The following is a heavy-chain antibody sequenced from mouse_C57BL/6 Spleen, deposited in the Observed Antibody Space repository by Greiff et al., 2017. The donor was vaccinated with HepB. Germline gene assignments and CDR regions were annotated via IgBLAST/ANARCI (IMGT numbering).Heavy chain of an antibody. J-gene: IGHJ2*01. V-gene: IGHV1-47*01. Sequence: QVQLKESGAELVKPGASVKMSCKASGYSFTTYPIEWMKQNHGKSLEWIGNFHPYNDDTKYNEKFKGKATLTVEKSSSTVYLELSRLTSDDSAVYYCARGGNYRGYFDYWGQGTTLTVSS. CDR1: GYSFTTYP. CDR2: FHPYNDDT. D-gene: IGHD2-1*01. CDR3: ARGGNYRGYFDY.